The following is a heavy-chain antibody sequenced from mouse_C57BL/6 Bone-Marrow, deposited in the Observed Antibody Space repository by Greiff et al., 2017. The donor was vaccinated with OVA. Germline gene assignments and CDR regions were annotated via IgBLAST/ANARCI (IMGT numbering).Heavy chain of an antibody. J-gene: IGHJ1*03. V-gene: IGHV1-59*01. Sequence: QLQQSGAELVRPGTSVKLSCKASGYTFTSYWMHWVKQRPGQGLEWIGVIDPSDSYTNYNQKFKGKATLTVDTSSSTAYMQLSSLTSEDSAVYCCESLLLRYGWYFDVWGTGTTVTVSS. CDR1: GYTFTSYW. CDR2: IDPSDSYT. CDR3: ESLLLRYGWYFDV. D-gene: IGHD1-1*01.